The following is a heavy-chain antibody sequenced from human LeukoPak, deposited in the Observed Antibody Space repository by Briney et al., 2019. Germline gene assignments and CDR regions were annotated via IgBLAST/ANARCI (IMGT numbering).Heavy chain of an antibody. CDR3: AKEAPSSIAALLS. V-gene: IGHV3-7*03. D-gene: IGHD6-6*01. Sequence: GGSLRLSCAASGFTFSSYWMSWVRQAPGKGLEWVASIKQDGSEKFYVDSVKGRFTISRDNSKNTLYLQMNSLRAEDTAVYYCAKEAPSSIAALLSWGQGTLVTVSS. CDR1: GFTFSSYW. J-gene: IGHJ4*02. CDR2: IKQDGSEK.